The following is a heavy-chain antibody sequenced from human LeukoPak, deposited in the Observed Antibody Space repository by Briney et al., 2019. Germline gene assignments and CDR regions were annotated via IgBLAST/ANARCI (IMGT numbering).Heavy chain of an antibody. Sequence: SGTLSLTCAVSGGSISSSNWWSWVRQPPGKGLEWIGEIYHSGSTNYNPSLKSRVTISVDKSKNQFSLKLSSVTAADTAVYYCARGGSLYGYESYFDYWGQGTLVTVSS. CDR1: GGSISSSNW. V-gene: IGHV4-4*02. D-gene: IGHD5-18*01. CDR3: ARGGSLYGYESYFDY. J-gene: IGHJ4*02. CDR2: IYHSGST.